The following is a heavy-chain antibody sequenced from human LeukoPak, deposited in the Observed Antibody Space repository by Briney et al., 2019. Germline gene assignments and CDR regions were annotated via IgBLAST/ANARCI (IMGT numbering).Heavy chain of an antibody. CDR1: GFAFSAYA. V-gene: IGHV3-23*01. J-gene: IGHJ3*01. Sequence: PGGSLRLSCTASGFAFSAYAITWVRQVPGNGLEWVSSQTANSDDTSYADSVRGRFTMSRDNSKNSLYLQMNNLRAEDTATYYCGRGPNGNYVGAFEFWGQGTLVTVSS. CDR3: GRGPNGNYVGAFEF. D-gene: IGHD4-17*01. CDR2: QTANSDDT.